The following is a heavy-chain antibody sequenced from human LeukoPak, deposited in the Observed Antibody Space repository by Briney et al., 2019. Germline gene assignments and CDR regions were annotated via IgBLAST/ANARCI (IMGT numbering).Heavy chain of an antibody. J-gene: IGHJ5*02. D-gene: IGHD1-20*01. V-gene: IGHV4-30-4*08. CDR1: RGSLSSGDYY. Sequence: SETLSLTCTVSRGSLSSGDYYWSWIRQPPGKGLEWIGYIYYSGSTYYNPSLKSRVTISVDTSKNQFSLKLSSVTAADTAVYYCARDHNWNWFDPWGQGTLVTVSS. CDR3: ARDHNWNWFDP. CDR2: IYYSGST.